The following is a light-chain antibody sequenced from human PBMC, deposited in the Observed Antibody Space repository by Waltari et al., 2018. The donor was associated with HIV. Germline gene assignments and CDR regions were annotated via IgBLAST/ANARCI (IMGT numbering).Light chain of an antibody. Sequence: DSVITQSPEPLALSLGERATISHNSCLSILYSSRNANYLAWYQQRPGQSPKLLIYWASTRASGVPQRFSGSGSGTDFTLNISSLQSEDVAVYFCQQYYMTPPTFGQGTRLEIK. CDR1: LSILYSSRNANY. V-gene: IGKV4-1*01. J-gene: IGKJ1*01. CDR2: WAS. CDR3: QQYYMTPPT.